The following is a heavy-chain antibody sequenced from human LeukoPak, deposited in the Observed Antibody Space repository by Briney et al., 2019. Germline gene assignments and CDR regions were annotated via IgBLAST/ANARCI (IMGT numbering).Heavy chain of an antibody. CDR2: IYYSGST. J-gene: IGHJ4*02. CDR3: ARHYYDSSGYYVFDY. CDR1: GGSINNYY. V-gene: IGHV4-59*08. D-gene: IGHD3-22*01. Sequence: SETPSLTCTVSGGSINNYYWSWIRQPPGKGLEYSGYIYYSGSTNYNPSLKSRVTISVDTSKNQFSLKLNSVTAADTAVYYCARHYYDSSGYYVFDYWGQGALVTASS.